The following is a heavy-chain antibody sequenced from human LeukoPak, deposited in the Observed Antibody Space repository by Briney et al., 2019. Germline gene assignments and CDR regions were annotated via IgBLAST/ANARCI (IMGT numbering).Heavy chain of an antibody. J-gene: IGHJ4*02. CDR3: ARSGYTYGSDY. CDR1: GFTFGTYS. Sequence: GGSLRLSCAASGFTFGTYSMNWVRQAPGKGLEWVSSISSRSNYIYYADSVKGRFTISRDNAENSLYLQMNSLRAEDTAVYYCARSGYTYGSDYWGQGALVTVSS. V-gene: IGHV3-21*01. D-gene: IGHD5-18*01. CDR2: ISSRSNYI.